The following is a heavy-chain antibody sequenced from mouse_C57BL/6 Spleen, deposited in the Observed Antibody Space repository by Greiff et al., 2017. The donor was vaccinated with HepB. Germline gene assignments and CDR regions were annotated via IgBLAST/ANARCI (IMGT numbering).Heavy chain of an antibody. CDR1: GYTFTSYW. V-gene: IGHV1-52*01. CDR3: ARKGYGSRDWYFDV. Sequence: QVQLQQPGAELVRPGSSVKLSCKASGYTFTSYWMHWVKQRPIQGLEWIGNIYPSDSETHYNQKFKDKATLTVDKSSSTAYMQLSSLTSEDSAVYYCARKGYGSRDWYFDVWGTGTTVTVSS. D-gene: IGHD1-1*01. CDR2: IYPSDSET. J-gene: IGHJ1*03.